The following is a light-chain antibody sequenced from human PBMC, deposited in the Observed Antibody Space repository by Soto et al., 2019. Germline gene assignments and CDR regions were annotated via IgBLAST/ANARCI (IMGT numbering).Light chain of an antibody. CDR2: GAS. J-gene: IGKJ3*01. CDR3: QQYNKWPLFT. V-gene: IGKV3-15*01. Sequence: EIVLTQSPATLSVSPGERATLSCRASQSVSNNLAWYQQRPGQAPRLLIYGASTRATGISARFSGSGSGTEFTLTISSLQSEDFTVYYRQQYNKWPLFTFGPGTRVDFK. CDR1: QSVSNN.